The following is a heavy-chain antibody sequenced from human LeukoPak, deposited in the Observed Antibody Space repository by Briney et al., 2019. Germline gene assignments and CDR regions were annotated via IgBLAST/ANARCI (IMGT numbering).Heavy chain of an antibody. D-gene: IGHD2-15*01. CDR1: GGSFSGYY. Sequence: SETLSLTCAVYGGSFSGYYWSWIRQPPGKGLEWIGEINHSGSTNYNPSLKSRVTISVDTSKNQFSLKLSSVTAADTAVYYCARDLSRYCSGGSCFNWFDPWGQGTLVTVSS. CDR3: ARDLSRYCSGGSCFNWFDP. V-gene: IGHV4-34*01. CDR2: INHSGST. J-gene: IGHJ5*02.